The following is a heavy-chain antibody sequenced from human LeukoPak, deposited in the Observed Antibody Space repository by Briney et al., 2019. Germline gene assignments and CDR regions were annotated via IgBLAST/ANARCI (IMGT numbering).Heavy chain of an antibody. CDR1: GFTFSSYW. CDR2: IKRDGSEK. J-gene: IGHJ4*02. Sequence: GGSLRLSCAASGFTFSSYWMSWVRQAPGKGLEWVANIKRDGSEKYYVDSVKGRFTISRDNAKNSLYLQMNSLRAEDTAVYYCARDRFGGFGYSSSWYGDYWGQGTLVTVSS. CDR3: ARDRFGGFGYSSSWYGDY. D-gene: IGHD6-13*01. V-gene: IGHV3-7*01.